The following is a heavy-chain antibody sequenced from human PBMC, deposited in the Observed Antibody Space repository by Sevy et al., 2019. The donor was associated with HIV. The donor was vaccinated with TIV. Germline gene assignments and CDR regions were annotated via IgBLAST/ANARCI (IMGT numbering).Heavy chain of an antibody. CDR2: IIPIFGTA. D-gene: IGHD3-10*01. CDR3: ARSGHMVRGVIPDYYFDY. V-gene: IGHV1-69*13. J-gene: IGHJ4*02. Sequence: ASVKVSCKASGGTFSSYAISWVRQAPGQGLEWMGGIIPIFGTANYAQKFQGRVTITADESTSTAYMELSSLRSEDTAVYYCARSGHMVRGVIPDYYFDYWGQGTLVTVSS. CDR1: GGTFSSYA.